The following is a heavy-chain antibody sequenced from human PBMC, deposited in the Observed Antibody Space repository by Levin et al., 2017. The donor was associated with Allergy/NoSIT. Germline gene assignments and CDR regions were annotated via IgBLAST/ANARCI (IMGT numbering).Heavy chain of an antibody. CDR2: IYSGGST. J-gene: IGHJ4*02. D-gene: IGHD3-9*01. CDR1: GFTVSTNY. CDR3: ARLGVRYFDWSSEGDY. V-gene: IGHV3-53*01. Sequence: GESLKISCAAAGFTVSTNYMTWVRQAPGKGLEWVSLIYSGGSTHYADSVKGRFTISRDNSKNTLYLQMNSLRAEDTAVYYCARLGVRYFDWSSEGDYWGQGTLVTVSS.